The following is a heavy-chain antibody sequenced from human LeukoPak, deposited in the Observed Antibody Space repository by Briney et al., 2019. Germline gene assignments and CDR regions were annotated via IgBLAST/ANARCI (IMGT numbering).Heavy chain of an antibody. V-gene: IGHV4-34*01. CDR1: GGSFSSYY. D-gene: IGHD2-2*01. Sequence: PSETLSLTCAVYGGSFSSYYWSWIRQPPGKGLEWIGEINHSGSTNYNPSLKSRVTISVDTSKNQFSLKLSSVTAADTAVYYCARGSVVPADNWFDPWGQGTLVTVSS. CDR2: INHSGST. J-gene: IGHJ5*02. CDR3: ARGSVVPADNWFDP.